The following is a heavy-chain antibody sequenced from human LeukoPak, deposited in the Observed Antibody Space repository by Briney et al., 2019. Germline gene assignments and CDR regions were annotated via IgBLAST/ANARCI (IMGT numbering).Heavy chain of an antibody. V-gene: IGHV3-64*01. Sequence: GGSLRLSCAASGFTFSGYAMHWVRQAPGKGLEYVSAISSNGGSTYYANSVKGRFTISRDNSKNTLYLQMGSLRAEDMAVYYCARDDLGQFDPWGQGTLVTVSS. J-gene: IGHJ5*02. CDR2: ISSNGGST. D-gene: IGHD2-21*02. CDR3: ARDDLGQFDP. CDR1: GFTFSGYA.